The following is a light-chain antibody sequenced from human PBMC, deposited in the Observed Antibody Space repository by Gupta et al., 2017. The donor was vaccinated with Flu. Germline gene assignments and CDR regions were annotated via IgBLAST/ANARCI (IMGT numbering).Light chain of an antibody. J-gene: IGLJ3*02. CDR2: LEGNGTY. CDR1: SEHRAYI. CDR3: EAWDNNIWV. Sequence: QPVLTQSSPASASLGSSVKLTCTLSSEHRAYIIAWHQQQPGKAPRYLMKLEGNGTYNKGSGVPDRFSGSSSGADRFLTSSSLQSDDEAEYYCEAWDNNIWVFGGGTKVTVL. V-gene: IGLV4-60*03.